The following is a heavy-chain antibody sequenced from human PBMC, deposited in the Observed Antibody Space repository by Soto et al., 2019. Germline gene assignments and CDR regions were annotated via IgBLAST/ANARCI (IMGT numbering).Heavy chain of an antibody. D-gene: IGHD3-10*01. CDR2: INQDGSQK. Sequence: GGSLRLSCAASGFTFSSFWMTWVRQAPGKGLEWVANINQDGSQKYYVDSVKGRFTISRDNAKNSLYLQMNSLRAEDTALYYCARNYRFSDYWGQGTLVTVSS. J-gene: IGHJ4*02. CDR1: GFTFSSFW. CDR3: ARNYRFSDY. V-gene: IGHV3-7*01.